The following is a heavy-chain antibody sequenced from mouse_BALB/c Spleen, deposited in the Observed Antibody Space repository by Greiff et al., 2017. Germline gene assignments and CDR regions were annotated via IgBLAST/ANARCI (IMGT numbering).Heavy chain of an antibody. CDR1: GFTFSDYG. CDR2: ISNLAYSI. V-gene: IGHV5-15*02. Sequence: EVQVVESGGGLVQPGGSRKLSCAASGFTFSDYGMAWVRQAPGKGPEWVAFISNLAYSIYYADTVTGRFTISRENAKNTLYLEMSSLRSEDTAMYYCARSDPRFAYWGQGTLVTVSA. CDR3: ARSDPRFAY. J-gene: IGHJ3*01.